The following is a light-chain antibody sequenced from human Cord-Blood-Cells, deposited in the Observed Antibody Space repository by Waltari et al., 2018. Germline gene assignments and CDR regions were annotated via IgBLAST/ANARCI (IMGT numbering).Light chain of an antibody. Sequence: QPALTQPAPVSGSPGQSITISCTGTSSDVGSYNLVSWYQQHPGKAPKLMIYEGSKRPSGVSNRFSGSKSGNTASLTISGLQAEDEADYYCCSYAGSSTWGVFGGGTKLTVL. CDR3: CSYAGSSTWGV. CDR1: SSDVGSYNL. V-gene: IGLV2-23*01. J-gene: IGLJ3*02. CDR2: EGS.